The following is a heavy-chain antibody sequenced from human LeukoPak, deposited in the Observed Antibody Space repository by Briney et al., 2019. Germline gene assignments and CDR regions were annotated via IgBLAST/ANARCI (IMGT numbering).Heavy chain of an antibody. CDR1: GGSFSGYY. J-gene: IGHJ4*02. Sequence: PSETLSLTCAVYGGSFSGYYWSWIRQPPGKGLEWIGEINHSGSTNYNPSLKSRVTISVDTSKNQFSLKLSSVTAADTSVYYCARGRYYDYVWGSYRPFDYWGQGTLVTVSS. V-gene: IGHV4-34*01. CDR3: ARGRYYDYVWGSYRPFDY. CDR2: INHSGST. D-gene: IGHD3-16*02.